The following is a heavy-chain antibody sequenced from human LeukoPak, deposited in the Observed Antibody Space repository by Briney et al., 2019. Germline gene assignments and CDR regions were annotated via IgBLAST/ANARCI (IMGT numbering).Heavy chain of an antibody. Sequence: EGSLRLSCAASGFTFSSYAMSWVRQAPGKGLEWVSAISGSGGSTYYADSVKGRFTISRDNSKNTLYLQMNSLRAEDTAVYYCARGVFSGYHPYNWFDPWGQGTLVTVSS. CDR2: ISGSGGST. J-gene: IGHJ5*02. D-gene: IGHD3-22*01. V-gene: IGHV3-23*01. CDR1: GFTFSSYA. CDR3: ARGVFSGYHPYNWFDP.